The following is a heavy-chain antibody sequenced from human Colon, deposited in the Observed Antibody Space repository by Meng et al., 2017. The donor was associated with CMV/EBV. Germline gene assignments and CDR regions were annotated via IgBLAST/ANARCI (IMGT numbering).Heavy chain of an antibody. Sequence: GGSLRLSCKASGFIFNNFAMYWVRQAPGKGLEWVSIVHSGDSRTQYADSVKGRFTISRDDSKSTVHLQMSSLRAEDTATYYCAKWRGYGNGMDVWGQGTTVTVSS. V-gene: IGHV3-23*03. CDR1: GFIFNNFA. CDR3: AKWRGYGNGMDV. CDR2: VHSGDSRT. D-gene: IGHD2-15*01. J-gene: IGHJ6*02.